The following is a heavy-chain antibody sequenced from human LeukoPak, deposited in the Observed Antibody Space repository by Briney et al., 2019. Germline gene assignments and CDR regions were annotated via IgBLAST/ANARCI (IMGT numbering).Heavy chain of an antibody. D-gene: IGHD5-18*01. CDR3: AREGYSYGPPFDAFDI. CDR1: GFTLRSYS. J-gene: IGHJ3*02. V-gene: IGHV3-21*01. Sequence: GVSLRLSCGPSGFTLRSYSMNWAPRAPGRALEWVSSFNSRSNYIYYADSVKRRYTIYRAHDNNTLSSQMNSLRDEETAVYYCAREGYSYGPPFDAFDIWGQGKMVTVSS. CDR2: FNSRSNYI.